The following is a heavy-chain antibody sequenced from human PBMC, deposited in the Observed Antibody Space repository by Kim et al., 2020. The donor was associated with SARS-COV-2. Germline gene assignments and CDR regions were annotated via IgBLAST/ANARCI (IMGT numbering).Heavy chain of an antibody. CDR2: ISWNSGSI. J-gene: IGHJ6*02. Sequence: GGSLRLSCAASGFTFDDYAMHWVRQAPGKGLEWVSGISWNSGSIGYADSVKGRFTISRDNAKNSLYLQMNSLRAEDTALYYCATLGGRYFDWLSGGYYYGMDVWGQGTTVTVSS. V-gene: IGHV3-9*01. CDR1: GFTFDDYA. CDR3: ATLGGRYFDWLSGGYYYGMDV. D-gene: IGHD3-9*01.